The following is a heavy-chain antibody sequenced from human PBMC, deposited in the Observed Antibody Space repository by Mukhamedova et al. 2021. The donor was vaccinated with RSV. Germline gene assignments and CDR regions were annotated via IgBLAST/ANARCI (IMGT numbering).Heavy chain of an antibody. V-gene: IGHV3-15*01. CDR2: IKTETDGGTT. CDR3: TTVFVDNSGSNSNRGDC. Sequence: GRIKTETDGGTTDYAAPVKDRFSISRDDSKNTLYLQMNSLKTEDTAAYYCTTVFVDNSGSNSNRGDCWGQGTRVTVSS. J-gene: IGHJ4*02. D-gene: IGHD1-26*01.